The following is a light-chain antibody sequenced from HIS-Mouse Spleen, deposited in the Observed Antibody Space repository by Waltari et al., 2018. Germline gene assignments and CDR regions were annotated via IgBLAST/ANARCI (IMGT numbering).Light chain of an antibody. J-gene: IGLJ3*02. CDR2: RHN. CDR1: RSKIGRNQ. Sequence: QSVLTQPPSASGTPGQRVTITCSGSRSKIGRNQVYWYQQLPGTAPKLLIYRHNQRPSGVPDRFSGSKSGTSASLAISGLRSEDEADYYCAAWDDSLSGPVFGGGTKLTVL. CDR3: AAWDDSLSGPV. V-gene: IGLV1-47*01.